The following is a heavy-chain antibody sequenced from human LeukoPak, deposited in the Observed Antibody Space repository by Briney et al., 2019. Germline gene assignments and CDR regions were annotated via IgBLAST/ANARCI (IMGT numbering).Heavy chain of an antibody. J-gene: IGHJ3*02. CDR1: GYTFTSYG. D-gene: IGHD3-9*01. Sequence: ASVKVSCKASGYTFTSYGISWVRQAPGQGLEWMGWISAYNGNTNYAQKLQGRVTMTTDTSTSTAYMELRSLRSDDTAVYYCARDYDILTGSSAFDIWGQGTMVTVSS. CDR3: ARDYDILTGSSAFDI. CDR2: ISAYNGNT. V-gene: IGHV1-18*01.